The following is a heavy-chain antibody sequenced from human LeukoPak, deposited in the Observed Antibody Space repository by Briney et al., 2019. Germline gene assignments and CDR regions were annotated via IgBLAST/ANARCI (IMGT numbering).Heavy chain of an antibody. CDR3: ARSPTVALIDY. J-gene: IGHJ4*02. CDR2: IYYSGST. V-gene: IGHV4-59*01. Sequence: SETLSLTCTVPGDSITSYLWSWVRQPPGKGLEWIGCIYYSGSTKYKPSLKSRITISVDTSKNQFALRLGSVTTADTAVYYCARSPTVALIDYWGQGTLVTVSS. CDR1: GDSITSYL. D-gene: IGHD4-23*01.